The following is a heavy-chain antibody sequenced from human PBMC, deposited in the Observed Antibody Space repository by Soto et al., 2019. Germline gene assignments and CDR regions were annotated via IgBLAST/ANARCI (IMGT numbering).Heavy chain of an antibody. D-gene: IGHD3-9*01. CDR1: GGSISSSSYY. CDR3: ASTLPTELRYFDWLQRTFAYGMDV. V-gene: IGHV4-39*01. J-gene: IGHJ6*02. Sequence: SETLSLTCTVSGGSISSSSYYWGWIRQPPGKGLEWIGSIYYSGSTYYNPSLKSRVTISVDTSKNQVSLKLSSVTAADTAVYYCASTLPTELRYFDWLQRTFAYGMDVWGQGTTVTVSS. CDR2: IYYSGST.